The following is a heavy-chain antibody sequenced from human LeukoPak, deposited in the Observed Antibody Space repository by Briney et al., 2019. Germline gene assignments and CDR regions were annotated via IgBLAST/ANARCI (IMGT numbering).Heavy chain of an antibody. D-gene: IGHD5/OR15-5a*01. CDR2: INYDGSIT. Sequence: GGSLRLSFAASGLTFSRDWIHWGRQAPGKGLVLVSRINYDGSITTYADSVQGRFTISRDNAKSTVFLQMNSLRVEDTAVYFCVRRYYEYNVYDRHFDFWGQGILVTVSS. CDR3: VRRYYEYNVYDRHFDF. J-gene: IGHJ4*02. V-gene: IGHV3-74*03. CDR1: GLTFSRDW.